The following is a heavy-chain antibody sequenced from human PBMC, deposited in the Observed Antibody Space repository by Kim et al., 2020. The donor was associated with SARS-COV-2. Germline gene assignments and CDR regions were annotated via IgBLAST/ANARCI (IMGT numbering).Heavy chain of an antibody. CDR2: GST. CDR3: ARDLRGWYNWFDP. Sequence: GSTNYNHSRKSGVPISVDTSKNQFSLKRGSVTAADTAVYYCARDLRGWYNWFDPWGQGTLVTVSS. J-gene: IGHJ5*02. D-gene: IGHD6-19*01. V-gene: IGHV4-59*01.